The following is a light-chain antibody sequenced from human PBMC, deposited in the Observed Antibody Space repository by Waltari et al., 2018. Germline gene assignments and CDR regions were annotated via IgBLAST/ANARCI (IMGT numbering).Light chain of an antibody. CDR3: QHRSSYFWT. CDR1: QSISDW. CDR2: QAS. V-gene: IGKV1-5*03. J-gene: IGKJ1*01. Sequence: DIQMTQSPSTVSASVGDRVTITCRASQSISDWLAWYQQKPGKAPKFLIYQASNLASGVPSRFSGSGFGTEFTLTISGLQPDDFATYHCQHRSSYFWTFGQGTKVE.